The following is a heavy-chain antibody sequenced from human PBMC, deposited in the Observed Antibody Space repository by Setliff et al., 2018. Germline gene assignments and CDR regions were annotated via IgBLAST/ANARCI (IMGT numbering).Heavy chain of an antibody. D-gene: IGHD6-6*01. V-gene: IGHV3-7*03. CDR2: INQDGSGK. CDR1: GFIFSSYW. J-gene: IGHJ4*02. CDR3: ATYKRSSSFEY. Sequence: GGSLRLSCAASGFIFSSYWMNWVRQAPRKGLEWVATINQDGSGKYYVGSVKGRFTISRDNAKNSLYLQMNSPRAEDTAVYYCATYKRSSSFEYWGQGSLVTVSS.